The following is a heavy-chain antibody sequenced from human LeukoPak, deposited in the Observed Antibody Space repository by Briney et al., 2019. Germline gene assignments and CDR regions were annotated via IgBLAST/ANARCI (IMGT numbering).Heavy chain of an antibody. CDR3: ATPYDSSGYYI. J-gene: IGHJ3*02. V-gene: IGHV3-11*01. Sequence: PGGSLRLSCEASGFTFSDYYMSWIRQAPGEGLEWVSYISSSGSTIYYADSVKGRFTISRDNAKNSLYLQMNSLRAEDTAVYYCATPYDSSGYYIWGQGTMVTVSS. D-gene: IGHD3-22*01. CDR2: ISSSGSTI. CDR1: GFTFSDYY.